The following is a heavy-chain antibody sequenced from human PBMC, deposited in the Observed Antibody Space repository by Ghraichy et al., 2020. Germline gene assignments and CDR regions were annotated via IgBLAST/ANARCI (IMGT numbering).Heavy chain of an antibody. CDR3: ASRYCSGGSCPIDY. CDR2: INHSGST. J-gene: IGHJ4*02. Sequence: GSLSLTCAVYGGSFSGYYWSWIRQPPGKGLEWIGEINHSGSTNYNPSLKSRVTISVDTSKNQFSLKLSSVTAADTAVYYCASRYCSGGSCPIDYWGQGTLVTVSS. V-gene: IGHV4-34*01. CDR1: GGSFSGYY. D-gene: IGHD2-15*01.